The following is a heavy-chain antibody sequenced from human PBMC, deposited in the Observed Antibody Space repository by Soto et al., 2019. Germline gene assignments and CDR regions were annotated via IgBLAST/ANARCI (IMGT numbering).Heavy chain of an antibody. D-gene: IGHD6-19*01. CDR1: GGSFSGYY. V-gene: IGHV4-34*01. Sequence: SETLSLTCAVYGGSFSGYYWSWIRQPPGKGLEWIGEINHSGSTNYNPSLKSRVTISVDTSKNQFSLKLSSVTAADTAVYYCARNFIAVAGTMGFYWFDPWGQGTLVTVSS. CDR2: INHSGST. CDR3: ARNFIAVAGTMGFYWFDP. J-gene: IGHJ5*02.